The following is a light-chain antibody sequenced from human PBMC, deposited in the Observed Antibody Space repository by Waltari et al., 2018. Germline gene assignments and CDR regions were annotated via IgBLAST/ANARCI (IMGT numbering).Light chain of an antibody. J-gene: IGLJ1*01. CDR3: SSHTSTVPHV. Sequence: QSALTQPASVSGSPGQSVSISCTGTSNDVGGYGSVSWYHQFPGHAPKLMIYEVSYRPSGVSSRFSGSKSGNTASLTISGLQAEDEAVYYCSSHTSTVPHVFGTGTKVTVV. CDR2: EVS. V-gene: IGLV2-14*01. CDR1: SNDVGGYGS.